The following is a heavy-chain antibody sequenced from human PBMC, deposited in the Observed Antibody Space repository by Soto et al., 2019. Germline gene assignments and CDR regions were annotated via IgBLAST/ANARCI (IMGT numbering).Heavy chain of an antibody. CDR2: ISYDGSNK. J-gene: IGHJ3*02. CDR1: GFTFMSYG. Sequence: GGSLRLSCAASGFTFMSYGMHWVRQAPAKGLEWVAVISYDGSNKYYADSVKGRFTISRDNSKNTLYLQMNSLRAEDTAVYYCAKGGVGSTSNAFDIWGQGTMVTVSS. D-gene: IGHD1-26*01. CDR3: AKGGVGSTSNAFDI. V-gene: IGHV3-30*18.